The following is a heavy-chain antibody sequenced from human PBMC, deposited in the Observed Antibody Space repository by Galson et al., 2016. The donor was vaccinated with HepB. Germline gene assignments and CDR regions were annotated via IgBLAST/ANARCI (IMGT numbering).Heavy chain of an antibody. CDR3: ARDPATKSSTETTLSDS. J-gene: IGHJ4*02. Sequence: SLRLSCAASGFPFSIYKMNWVRQAPGKGLEWVSIISSSSSYKFYADSVSGRFTISRDNAKNSLYLQMNSLRAEDTAVYYCARDPATKSSTETTLSDSWGQGTLVTVSS. V-gene: IGHV3-21*06. D-gene: IGHD4-17*01. CDR1: GFPFSIYK. CDR2: ISSSSSYK.